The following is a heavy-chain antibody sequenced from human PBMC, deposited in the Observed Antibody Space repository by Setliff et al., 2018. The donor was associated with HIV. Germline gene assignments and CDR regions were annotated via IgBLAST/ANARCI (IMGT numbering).Heavy chain of an antibody. J-gene: IGHJ4*02. CDR2: IYYSGST. CDR3: ARRGLDYAIPGFDS. CDR1: GVSISSNSYY. V-gene: IGHV4-61*05. Sequence: SETLSLTCTVSGVSISSNSYYWGWIRQPPGKGLEWIGYIYYSGSTNYNPSLKSRVTISIDTSKNQFSVRLNSVTAADTAVYYCARRGLDYAIPGFDSWGPGTLVTVSS. D-gene: IGHD4-17*01.